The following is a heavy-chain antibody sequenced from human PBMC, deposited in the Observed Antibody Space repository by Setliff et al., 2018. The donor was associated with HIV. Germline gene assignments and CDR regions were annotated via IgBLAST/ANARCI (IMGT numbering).Heavy chain of an antibody. CDR2: IYYSGRT. CDR3: ARGLMSYNFWGGRNDYHYMDV. Sequence: SETLSLTCSVSGGSISGYYGNWIRQPPGKGLEWIGCIYYSGRTTYNSSLKSRVTISLNTSKKQFSLKLNTVTAAETAVHYCARGLMSYNFWGGRNDYHYMDVWGKGTTVTVSS. CDR1: GGSISGYY. D-gene: IGHD3-3*01. J-gene: IGHJ6*03. V-gene: IGHV4-59*01.